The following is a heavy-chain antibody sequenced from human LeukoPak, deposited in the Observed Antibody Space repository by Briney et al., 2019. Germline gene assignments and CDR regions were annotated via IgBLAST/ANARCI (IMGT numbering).Heavy chain of an antibody. CDR2: FDPEDGET. CDR1: GYTLTELS. V-gene: IGHV1-24*01. Sequence: ASVKVSCKVSGYTLTELSMHWVRQAPGKGLEWMGGFDPEDGETVYAQKFQGRVTMTEDTSTDTAYMELSSLRSEDTAVYYCATVLAVLRDYGDPLHAFDIWGQGTMVTVSS. J-gene: IGHJ3*02. D-gene: IGHD4-17*01. CDR3: ATVLAVLRDYGDPLHAFDI.